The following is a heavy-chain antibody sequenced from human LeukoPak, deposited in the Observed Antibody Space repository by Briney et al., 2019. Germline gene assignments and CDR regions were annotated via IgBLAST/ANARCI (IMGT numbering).Heavy chain of an antibody. CDR3: AKEDWRQYYFDY. CDR1: GFTFDDYA. D-gene: IGHD3/OR15-3a*01. J-gene: IGHJ4*02. V-gene: IGHV3-9*01. Sequence: GRSLRLSCAASGFTFDDYAMHWVRQAPGKGLEWVSGISWNSGSIGYADSVKGRFTISRDNAKNSLYLQMNSLRAEDTALYYCAKEDWRQYYFDYWGQGTLVTVSS. CDR2: ISWNSGSI.